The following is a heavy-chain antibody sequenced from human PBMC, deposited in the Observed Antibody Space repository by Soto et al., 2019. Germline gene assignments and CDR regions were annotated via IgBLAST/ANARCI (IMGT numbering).Heavy chain of an antibody. J-gene: IGHJ4*02. CDR1: GFTLSSYS. Sequence: GGSLRLSCAASGFTLSSYSMNWVRQAPGKGLEWVSYISSSSSTIYYADSVKGRFTISRDNAKNSLYLQMNSLRDEDTAVYYCARVGHSTGWHRPFDYWGQGTLVTVSS. CDR2: ISSSSSTI. V-gene: IGHV3-48*02. CDR3: ARVGHSTGWHRPFDY. D-gene: IGHD6-19*01.